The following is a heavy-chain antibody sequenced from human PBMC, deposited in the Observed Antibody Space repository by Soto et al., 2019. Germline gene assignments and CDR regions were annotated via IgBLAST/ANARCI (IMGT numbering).Heavy chain of an antibody. CDR2: INYDGSSK. V-gene: IGHV3-33*01. J-gene: IGHJ6*02. D-gene: IGHD2-21*01. CDR3: ARCKQKVIHCAMDG. Sequence: QVHLVESGGGAVQAGRSLRVSCATSGFIFSAYGMHWVRQAPGKGLEWVAFINYDGSSKFYGDSVKGRFTVSRDNSKNTLFLQLKSLRGEDTATYYCARCKQKVIHCAMDGWGQGATVTVTS. CDR1: GFIFSAYG.